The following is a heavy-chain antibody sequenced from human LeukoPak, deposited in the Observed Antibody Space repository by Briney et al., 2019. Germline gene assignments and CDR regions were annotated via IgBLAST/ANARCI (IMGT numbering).Heavy chain of an antibody. CDR3: ARLVYGSSGFLTYYFDY. D-gene: IGHD3-22*01. Sequence: PSETLSLNCTVSGGSFSSSSYYWGWIRQPPGKGLEWIGSMHYSGSTYYNPSLKSRVTISVHTSKNQFSLKLSSVTAADTAVYYCARLVYGSSGFLTYYFDYWGQGTLVTVSS. J-gene: IGHJ4*02. CDR1: GGSFSSSSYY. CDR2: MHYSGST. V-gene: IGHV4-39*01.